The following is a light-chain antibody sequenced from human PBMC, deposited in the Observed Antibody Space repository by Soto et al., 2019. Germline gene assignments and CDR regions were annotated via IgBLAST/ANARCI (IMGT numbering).Light chain of an antibody. CDR2: GAS. CDR1: QSINSSY. Sequence: VLTQSPGTLSLSPGERATISCRASQSINSSYLAWYQHKPGQAPRLLFYGASSSATGIPHRFSGSASGTDFTLTISRLEPEDCGVYYCQQYGVSPPYTFGQGTRLEIK. V-gene: IGKV3-20*01. J-gene: IGKJ2*01. CDR3: QQYGVSPPYT.